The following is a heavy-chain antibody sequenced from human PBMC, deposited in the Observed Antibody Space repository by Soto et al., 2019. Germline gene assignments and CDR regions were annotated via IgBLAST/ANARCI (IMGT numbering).Heavy chain of an antibody. Sequence: PWVTLRLPCAAAGFTFSSYDMHWVRQATGKGLAWVSAIGTAGDPYYPGSVKGRCTFSRENAKISLYLQMNSLRAGATAVYYCARGLLSGGMNVWGQGTTGTVAS. V-gene: IGHV3-13*05. D-gene: IGHD6-25*01. CDR3: ARGLLSGGMNV. CDR1: GFTFSSYD. J-gene: IGHJ6*02. CDR2: IGTAGDP.